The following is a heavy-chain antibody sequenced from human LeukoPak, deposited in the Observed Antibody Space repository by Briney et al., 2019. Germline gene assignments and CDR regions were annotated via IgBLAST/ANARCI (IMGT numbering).Heavy chain of an antibody. CDR2: ISYDGSNK. CDR3: ARDLGGYDMSYFDY. J-gene: IGHJ4*02. Sequence: GRSLRLSCAASGFTFSSYAMHWVRQAPGKGLEWVAVISYDGSNKYYADSVKGRFTISRDNSKNTLYLQMNSLGAEDTAVYYCARDLGGYDMSYFDYWGQGTLVTVSS. CDR1: GFTFSSYA. D-gene: IGHD5-12*01. V-gene: IGHV3-30-3*01.